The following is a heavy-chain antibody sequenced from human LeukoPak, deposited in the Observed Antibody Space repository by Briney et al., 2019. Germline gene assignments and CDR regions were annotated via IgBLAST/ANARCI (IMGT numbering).Heavy chain of an antibody. Sequence: ASVKVSCKASGYTFTSYYMHWVRQAPGQGLEWMGWISAYNGNTNYAQKLQGRVTMTTDTSTSTAYMELRSLRSDDTAVYYCARGYYYDSSGYYFHYYYMDVWGKGTTVTVSS. CDR1: GYTFTSYY. CDR3: ARGYYYDSSGYYFHYYYMDV. J-gene: IGHJ6*03. V-gene: IGHV1-18*04. D-gene: IGHD3-22*01. CDR2: ISAYNGNT.